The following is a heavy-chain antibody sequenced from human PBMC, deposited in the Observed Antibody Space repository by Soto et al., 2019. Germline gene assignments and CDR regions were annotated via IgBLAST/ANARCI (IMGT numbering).Heavy chain of an antibody. D-gene: IGHD2-8*01. CDR3: ARAFRGYCTNGVCPDV. J-gene: IGHJ6*02. V-gene: IGHV3-7*05. Sequence: EVQLVESGGGLVQPGGSLRLSCAASGFTFSSDWMSWVRQAPGKGLEWVANIKQDGSEKYDVDSVKGRFTISRDNAKKSLYLQMNSLRAEDTAVYYCARAFRGYCTNGVCPDVWGQGTTVTVSS. CDR2: IKQDGSEK. CDR1: GFTFSSDW.